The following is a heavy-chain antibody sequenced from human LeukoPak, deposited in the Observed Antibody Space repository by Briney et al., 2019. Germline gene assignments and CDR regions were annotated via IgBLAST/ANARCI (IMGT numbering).Heavy chain of an antibody. V-gene: IGHV1-69*06. Sequence: SVKVSCKASGGTFSSYAISWVRQAPGQGLEWTGGIIPIFGTANYAQKFQGRVTITADKSTSTAYMELSSLRSEDTAVYYCARIVEMATINDAFDIWGQGTMVTVSS. CDR3: ARIVEMATINDAFDI. J-gene: IGHJ3*02. CDR2: IIPIFGTA. CDR1: GGTFSSYA. D-gene: IGHD5-24*01.